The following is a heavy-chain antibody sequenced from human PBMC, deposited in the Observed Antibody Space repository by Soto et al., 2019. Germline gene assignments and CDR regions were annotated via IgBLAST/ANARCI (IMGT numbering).Heavy chain of an antibody. CDR3: ARESTGLSFDH. D-gene: IGHD2-8*02. CDR2: INTANGKT. CDR1: GYTFSRYG. J-gene: IGHJ4*02. Sequence: QVQLIPSGAGVEKPGASVKVSCKASGYTFSRYGMHWVRQAPGQGLEWMGWINTANGKTGYSEKFQGRVTITRDTSATTVYMELHSLRSEDTATYYCARESTGLSFDHWGQGILVTVSS. V-gene: IGHV1-3*04.